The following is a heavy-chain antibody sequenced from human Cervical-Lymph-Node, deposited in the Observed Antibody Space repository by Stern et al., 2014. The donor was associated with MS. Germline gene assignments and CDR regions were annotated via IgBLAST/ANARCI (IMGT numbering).Heavy chain of an antibody. J-gene: IGHJ3*02. CDR3: ARGVMVAATYAYDI. Sequence: EVQLVESGGGLVQPGGSLRLSCAASGFTFSTYWMHWVRQAPGKGLVWVSRIHSDESSTTYEGSVKGRFSISRDNDKNTLYLQMNSLRAEDTAVYYCARGVMVAATYAYDIWGQGTMVTISS. D-gene: IGHD2-15*01. V-gene: IGHV3-74*02. CDR2: IHSDESST. CDR1: GFTFSTYW.